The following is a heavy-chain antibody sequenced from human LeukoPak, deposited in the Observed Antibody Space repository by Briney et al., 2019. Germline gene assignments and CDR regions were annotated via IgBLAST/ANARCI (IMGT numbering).Heavy chain of an antibody. V-gene: IGHV1-18*01. Sequence: ASVKVSCTASGGTFSSYAISWVRQAPGQGLEWMGWISAYNGNTNYAQKLQGRVTMTTDTSTSTAYMELRSLRSDDTAVYYCARDRYSNRIFGYWGQGTLVTVSS. CDR3: ARDRYSNRIFGY. D-gene: IGHD4-11*01. CDR2: ISAYNGNT. J-gene: IGHJ4*02. CDR1: GGTFSSYA.